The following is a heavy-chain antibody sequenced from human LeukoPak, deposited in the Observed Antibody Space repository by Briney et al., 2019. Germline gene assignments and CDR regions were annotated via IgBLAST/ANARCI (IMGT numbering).Heavy chain of an antibody. CDR2: IYSGGST. CDR1: GFTVSSNY. Sequence: PGGSLRLSCAASGFTVSSNYMSWVRQAPGKGLEWVSVIYSGGSTYYADSVKGRFTISRDNSKNTLYLQMNSLRAEDTAVYYCARVRGGWYFDYWGQGTLVTVSS. CDR3: ARVRGGWYFDY. J-gene: IGHJ4*02. D-gene: IGHD6-19*01. V-gene: IGHV3-53*01.